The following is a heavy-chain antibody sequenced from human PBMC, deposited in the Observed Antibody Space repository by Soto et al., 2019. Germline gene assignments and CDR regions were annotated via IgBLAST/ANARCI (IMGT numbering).Heavy chain of an antibody. D-gene: IGHD6-19*01. Sequence: GGSLRLSCAASGFTFSSYGMHWVRQAPGKGLEWVAVISYDGSNKYYADSVKGRFTISRDNSKNTPYLQMNSLRAEDTAVYYCAKSSIAVAGPFDYWGQGTLVTVSS. J-gene: IGHJ4*02. V-gene: IGHV3-30*18. CDR2: ISYDGSNK. CDR1: GFTFSSYG. CDR3: AKSSIAVAGPFDY.